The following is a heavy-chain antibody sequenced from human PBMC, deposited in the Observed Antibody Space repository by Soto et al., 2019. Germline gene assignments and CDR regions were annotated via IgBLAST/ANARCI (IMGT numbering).Heavy chain of an antibody. Sequence: QVQLQESGPGLVKPSQTLSLTCTVSGGSISRGGYYWNWIRQHPGKGLEWIGYIYYSGSTYYNPSLKSRVSMSVDTAKNQCSLKLSSVTAADTAVYYCARSVFPWGQGTLVTVAA. V-gene: IGHV4-31*03. CDR2: IYYSGST. J-gene: IGHJ5*02. CDR3: ARSVFP. CDR1: GGSISRGGYY.